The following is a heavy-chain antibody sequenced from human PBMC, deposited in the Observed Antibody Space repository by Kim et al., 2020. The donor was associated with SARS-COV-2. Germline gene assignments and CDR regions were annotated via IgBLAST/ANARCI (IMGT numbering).Heavy chain of an antibody. Sequence: GGSLRLSCAVSGFTFADYAMHWVRQAPGKGLEWVSGISWNGGSIGYADSVKGRFTISRDNAKSSLYLQMNSMRGEDTAVYYCARNMWADVVTAVDVWGKGTTVTVSS. D-gene: IGHD2-21*02. CDR1: GFTFADYA. V-gene: IGHV3-9*01. CDR2: ISWNGGSI. J-gene: IGHJ6*04. CDR3: ARNMWADVVTAVDV.